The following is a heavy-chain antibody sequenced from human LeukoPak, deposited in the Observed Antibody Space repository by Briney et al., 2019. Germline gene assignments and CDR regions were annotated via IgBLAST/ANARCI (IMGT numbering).Heavy chain of an antibody. CDR1: GDSLSSYY. D-gene: IGHD2-2*01. J-gene: IGHJ6*03. CDR3: ARWYCSNNICFHMDV. Sequence: SETLSLTCTVSGDSLSSYYWSWIRQPPGNGLEWIGYVYYSGRSYYIHSLKSRVTMSVATYKTKFSLSLTSATAADTAISYCARWYCSNNICFHMDVWGKGTTVTVFS. CDR2: VYYSGRS. V-gene: IGHV4-59*08.